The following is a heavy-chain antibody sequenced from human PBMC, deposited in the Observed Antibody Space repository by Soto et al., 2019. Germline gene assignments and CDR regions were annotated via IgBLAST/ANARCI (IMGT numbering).Heavy chain of an antibody. Sequence: QVQLVESGGGVVQPGRSLRLSCVASGFTFSSYPIHWVRQAPGKGLEWVTTISPDGNDKYYSDSVKGRFTTSRDNSKNTVYLQMKNLSVKDTAVYDGAKAGVADKYSYDGMDVWGQGTTVNVSS. CDR3: AKAGVADKYSYDGMDV. CDR2: ISPDGNDK. J-gene: IGHJ6*02. V-gene: IGHV3-30*04. D-gene: IGHD3-3*01. CDR1: GFTFSSYP.